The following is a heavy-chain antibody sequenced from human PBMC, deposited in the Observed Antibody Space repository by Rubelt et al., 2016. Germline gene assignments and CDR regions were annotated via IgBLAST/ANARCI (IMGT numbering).Heavy chain of an antibody. D-gene: IGHD4-17*01. J-gene: IGHJ6*02. V-gene: IGHV4-34*01. CDR3: ARAYGDYLMDV. CDR1: GGSFSGYY. Sequence: QVQLQQWGAGLLKPSETLSLTCAVYGGSFSGYYWSWIRQPPGKGLEWIGELNHSGSTNYNPSLKSRVTISVDTSKNHCSLRLSSVTAADTAVYYCARAYGDYLMDVWGQGTTVTVSS. CDR2: LNHSGST.